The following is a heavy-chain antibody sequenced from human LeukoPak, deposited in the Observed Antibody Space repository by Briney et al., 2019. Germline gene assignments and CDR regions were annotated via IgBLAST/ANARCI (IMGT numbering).Heavy chain of an antibody. Sequence: SETLSLTCTVSGGSISTYYWSWIRQPPGKGLEWIGYIFYSGSTNYNPSLKSRVTISVDTSKNQFSLRLSSVTAADTAVYYCARHGVATMTVEMETFDIWGQGTMVTVSS. CDR1: GGSISTYY. D-gene: IGHD3-22*01. CDR3: ARHGVATMTVEMETFDI. J-gene: IGHJ3*02. CDR2: IFYSGST. V-gene: IGHV4-59*08.